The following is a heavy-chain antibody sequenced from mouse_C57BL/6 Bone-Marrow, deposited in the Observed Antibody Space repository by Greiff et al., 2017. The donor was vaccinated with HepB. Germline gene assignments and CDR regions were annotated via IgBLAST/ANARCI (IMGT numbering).Heavy chain of an antibody. CDR1: GYAFTNYL. D-gene: IGHD1-1*01. J-gene: IGHJ2*01. V-gene: IGHV1-54*01. CDR2: INPGSGGT. Sequence: VQLQQSGAELVRPGTSVKVSCKASGYAFTNYLIEWVKQRPGQGLEWIGVINPGSGGTNYNEKFKGKATLTADKSSSTANMQLSSLTSEDSAVYFCARGYGKGYWGQGTTLTVSS. CDR3: ARGYGKGY.